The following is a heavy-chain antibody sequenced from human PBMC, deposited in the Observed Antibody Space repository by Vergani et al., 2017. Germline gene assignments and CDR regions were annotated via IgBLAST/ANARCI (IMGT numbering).Heavy chain of an antibody. CDR3: ARVYRHCSNTGCPFDY. CDR2: ISSSSTYI. D-gene: IGHD2-2*01. V-gene: IGHV3-21*01. CDR1: GFTFSTYS. Sequence: EVQLVESGGGLVKPGGSLRLSCAASGFTFSTYSINWVRQAPGKGLEWVSSISSSSTYIFYADSVKGRFTISRDNAKNSLYLQMNSLGAEDTAVYYCARVYRHCSNTGCPFDYWGQGTLVTVSS. J-gene: IGHJ4*02.